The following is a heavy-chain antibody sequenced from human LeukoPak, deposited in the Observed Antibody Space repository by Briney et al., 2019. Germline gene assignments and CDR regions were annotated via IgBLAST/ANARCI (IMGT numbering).Heavy chain of an antibody. J-gene: IGHJ4*02. CDR2: IRYGGNDK. Sequence: GTSLRLSCAASGFIFNDYTMHWVRQAPGKGLEWVAFIRYGGNDKYYVDSVKGRFTVSRDNSKNTLYLQMNSLRAEDTAVYFCVKVHSSSWYYFDYWGQGTLVTVSS. CDR1: GFIFNDYT. D-gene: IGHD6-13*01. CDR3: VKVHSSSWYYFDY. V-gene: IGHV3-30*02.